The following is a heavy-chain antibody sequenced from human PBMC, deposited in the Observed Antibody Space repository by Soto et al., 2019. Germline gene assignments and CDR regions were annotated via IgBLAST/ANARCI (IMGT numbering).Heavy chain of an antibody. V-gene: IGHV5-10-1*01. CDR1: GYSSTSYW. CDR2: IDPSDSYT. CDR3: ARHIVATTYYGMDV. Sequence: GESLKISCKGSGYSSTSYWISWVRQMPGKGLEWMGRIDPSDSYTNYSPSFQGHVTIPADKSISTAYLQWSSLKASDTAMYYCARHIVATTYYGMDVWGQGTTVTVSS. J-gene: IGHJ6*02. D-gene: IGHD5-12*01.